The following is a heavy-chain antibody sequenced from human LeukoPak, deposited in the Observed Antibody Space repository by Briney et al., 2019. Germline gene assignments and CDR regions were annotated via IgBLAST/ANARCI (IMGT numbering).Heavy chain of an antibody. V-gene: IGHV3-23*01. J-gene: IGHJ4*02. CDR1: GFTFASYA. D-gene: IGHD6-19*01. CDR2: ISGSGGST. CDR3: ARDVSSGWYSDY. Sequence: GGSLRLSRAASGFTFASYALSWVRQAPGKGLEWVSAISGSGGSTYYSDSVRGRFTISRDNFKRTLFLQMNSLRAEDTALYYCARDVSSGWYSDYWGQGTLVTVSS.